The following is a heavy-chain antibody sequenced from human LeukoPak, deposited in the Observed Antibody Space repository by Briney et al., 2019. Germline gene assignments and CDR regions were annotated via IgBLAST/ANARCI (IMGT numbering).Heavy chain of an antibody. CDR1: GLTFSSYG. V-gene: IGHV3-33*01. CDR3: ARDYGSGMDC. CDR2: IWYDGSNK. Sequence: GGSLRLSCAASGLTFSSYGMHWVRQAPGKGLEWVAIIWYDGSNKYYADSVKGRFTISRDNSKSTLFLQMNSLRAEDAAMYYCARDYGSGMDCWGQGTLVTVSS. J-gene: IGHJ4*02. D-gene: IGHD3-3*01.